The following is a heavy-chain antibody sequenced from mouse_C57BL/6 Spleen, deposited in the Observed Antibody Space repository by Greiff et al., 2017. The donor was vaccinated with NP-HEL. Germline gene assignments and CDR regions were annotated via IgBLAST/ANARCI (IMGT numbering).Heavy chain of an antibody. CDR3: ARFDYYGSLYYFDY. J-gene: IGHJ2*01. CDR2: IYPGDGDT. CDR1: GYAFSSYW. V-gene: IGHV1-80*01. Sequence: VQLQQSGAELVKPGASVKISCKASGYAFSSYWMNWVKQRPGKGLEGIGQIYPGDGDTNYNGKFKGKATLTADKSSSTAYMQLSSLTSEDSAVYFCARFDYYGSLYYFDYWGQGTTLTVSS. D-gene: IGHD1-1*01.